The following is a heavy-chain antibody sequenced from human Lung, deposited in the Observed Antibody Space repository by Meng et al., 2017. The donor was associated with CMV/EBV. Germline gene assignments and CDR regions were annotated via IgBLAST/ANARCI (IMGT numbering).Heavy chain of an antibody. V-gene: IGHV3-30*04. CDR3: VKDQGGEFMIAVLIERFGMDF. CDR1: GFTFNTYA. J-gene: IGHJ6*02. Sequence: SCAASGFTFNTYAMHWVRQAPGKGLEWVAVISYDGSNKYTADSVQGRLTISRDNSKNNLYLQMNSLTVEDTAVYYCVKDQGGEFMIAVLIERFGMDFWXQGNXVTVAS. D-gene: IGHD3-22*01. CDR2: ISYDGSNK.